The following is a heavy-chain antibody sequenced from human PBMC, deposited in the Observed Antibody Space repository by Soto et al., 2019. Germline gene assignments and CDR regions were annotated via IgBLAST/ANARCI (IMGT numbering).Heavy chain of an antibody. Sequence: ETLSLTCAVYGGSFSGYYWTWIRQPPGTGLEWIGEINHSGSTNYNPSLKSRVTISVDTSKNQFSLKLSSVTAADTAVYYCAPFHWLTHYCGQGTLVTVSS. CDR2: INHSGST. V-gene: IGHV4-34*01. D-gene: IGHD3-9*01. J-gene: IGHJ4*02. CDR1: GGSFSGYY. CDR3: APFHWLTHY.